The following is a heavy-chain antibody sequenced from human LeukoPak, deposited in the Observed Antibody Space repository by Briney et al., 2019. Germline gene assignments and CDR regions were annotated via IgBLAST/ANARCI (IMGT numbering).Heavy chain of an antibody. Sequence: GGSLRLSCAASGFTFSSYWMSWVRQAPGKGLEWVANIKQDGSEKYYVDSVKGRFTISRDNAKNSLYLEMKSLRAEDTAVYFCARGAARNYFDYWGQGTLVTVSS. J-gene: IGHJ4*02. CDR2: IKQDGSEK. CDR1: GFTFSSYW. CDR3: ARGAARNYFDY. V-gene: IGHV3-7*04. D-gene: IGHD1-14*01.